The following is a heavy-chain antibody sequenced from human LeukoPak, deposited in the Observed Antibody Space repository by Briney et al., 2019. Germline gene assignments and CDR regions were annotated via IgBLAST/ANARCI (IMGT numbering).Heavy chain of an antibody. Sequence: GGSLRLSCAASGSTFSSYAMSWVRQAPGKGLEWVSAISGSGGSTYYADSVKGRFTISRDNSKNTLYLQMNSLRAEDTAVYYCAKSALYYYDSSGPPSGMDVWGKGTTVTVSS. CDR3: AKSALYYYDSSGPPSGMDV. J-gene: IGHJ6*03. CDR2: ISGSGGST. CDR1: GSTFSSYA. V-gene: IGHV3-23*01. D-gene: IGHD3-22*01.